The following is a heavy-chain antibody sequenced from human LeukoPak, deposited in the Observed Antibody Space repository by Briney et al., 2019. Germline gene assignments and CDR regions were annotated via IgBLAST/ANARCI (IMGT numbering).Heavy chain of an antibody. CDR3: ARVHYDSSGYYDDY. CDR2: ISSSGSTI. CDR1: GFTFSDYY. V-gene: IGHV3-11*04. J-gene: IGHJ4*02. Sequence: PGGSLRLSCAASGFTFSDYYMRWIRQAPGEGLEWVSYISSSGSTIYYADSVKGRFTISRDNAKNSLYLQMNSLRAEDTAVYYCARVHYDSSGYYDDYWGQGTLVTVSS. D-gene: IGHD3-22*01.